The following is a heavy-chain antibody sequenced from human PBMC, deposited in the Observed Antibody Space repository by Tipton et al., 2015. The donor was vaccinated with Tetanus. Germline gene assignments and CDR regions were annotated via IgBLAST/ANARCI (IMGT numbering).Heavy chain of an antibody. J-gene: IGHJ6*04. CDR1: GFTFDDYA. V-gene: IGHV3-9*01. Sequence: SLRLSCAASGFTFDDYAMHWVRQVPGKGLEWVSGISWNSGTIGYADSVKGRFTMSRDNSKNTVSLQLNSLRADDTAIYYCAKEALGVLNLWGKGTTVIVSS. CDR2: ISWNSGTI. CDR3: AKEALGVLNL. D-gene: IGHD1-14*01.